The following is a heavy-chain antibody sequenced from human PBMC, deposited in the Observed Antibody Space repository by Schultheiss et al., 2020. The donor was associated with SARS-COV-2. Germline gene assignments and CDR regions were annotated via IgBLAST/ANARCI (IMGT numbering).Heavy chain of an antibody. CDR2: INHSGST. CDR1: GGSFSGYY. CDR3: ARDPTYYDILTGSYALYYYGMDV. V-gene: IGHV4-34*01. D-gene: IGHD3-9*01. Sequence: SETLSLTCAVYGGSFSGYYWSWIRQPPGKGLEWIGEINHSGSTNYNPSLKSRVTISVDTSKNQFSLQLNSVTPEDTAVYYCARDPTYYDILTGSYALYYYGMDVWGQGTTVTVSS. J-gene: IGHJ6*02.